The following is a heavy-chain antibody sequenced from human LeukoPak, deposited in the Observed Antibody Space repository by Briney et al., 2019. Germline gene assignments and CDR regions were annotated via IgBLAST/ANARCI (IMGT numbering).Heavy chain of an antibody. CDR3: ARDGDRDGYPKPAAFDI. Sequence: EASQTLSLTCTVSGGSISSGSYYWSWLRQPAGKGLEWIGRIYTSGSTNYNPSLKSRVTISVDTSKNQFSLKLSSVTAADTAVYYCARDGDRDGYPKPAAFDIWGQGTMVTVSS. CDR1: GGSISSGSYY. V-gene: IGHV4-61*02. CDR2: IYTSGST. D-gene: IGHD5-24*01. J-gene: IGHJ3*02.